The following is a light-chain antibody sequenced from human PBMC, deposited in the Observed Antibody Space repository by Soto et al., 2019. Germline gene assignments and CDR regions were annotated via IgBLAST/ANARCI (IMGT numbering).Light chain of an antibody. V-gene: IGLV2-23*01. CDR3: CSYAGSGTYV. CDR1: SSDVGSYNL. J-gene: IGLJ1*01. CDR2: EGS. Sequence: QSLLTQPASVSGSPGQSITISCTGTSSDVGSYNLVSWYQQHPAKAPKLMIYEGSQRPSAVSNRFSGSQSGNAASLTISGLQAEDEADYYCCSYAGSGTYVFGSGTKLTVL.